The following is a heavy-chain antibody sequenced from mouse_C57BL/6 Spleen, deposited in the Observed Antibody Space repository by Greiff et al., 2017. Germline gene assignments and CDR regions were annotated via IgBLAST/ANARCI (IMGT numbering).Heavy chain of an antibody. CDR2: IYPGDGDT. CDR3: SYNWDYFDY. CDR1: GYAFSSSW. Sequence: QVQLQQSGPELVKPGASVKISCKASGYAFSSSWMNWVKQRPGKGLEWIGRIYPGDGDTNYNGKFKGKATLTADKSSSTAYMQLSSLTSEDSAVYFCSYNWDYFDYWGQGTTPTVPS. V-gene: IGHV1-82*01. J-gene: IGHJ2*01. D-gene: IGHD4-1*01.